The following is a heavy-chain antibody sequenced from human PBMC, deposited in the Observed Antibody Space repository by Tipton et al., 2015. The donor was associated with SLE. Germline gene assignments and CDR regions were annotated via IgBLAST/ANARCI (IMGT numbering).Heavy chain of an antibody. Sequence: RSLRLSCVASGFNFDDYAMHWVRQAPGKGLEWVSGISWDSRSRGYADSVKGRFTISRDNARNSLYLQMNSLRAEDTALYYCAKDTAQTTVMDWGQGTLVTVSS. J-gene: IGHJ4*02. CDR1: GFNFDDYA. V-gene: IGHV3-9*01. CDR3: AKDTAQTTVMD. CDR2: ISWDSRSR. D-gene: IGHD4-17*01.